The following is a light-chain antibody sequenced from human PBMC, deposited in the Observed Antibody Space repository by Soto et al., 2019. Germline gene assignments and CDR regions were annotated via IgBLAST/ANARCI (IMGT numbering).Light chain of an antibody. J-gene: IGKJ5*01. CDR2: DAS. V-gene: IGKV1-33*01. Sequence: DIQMTQSPSSLSASVGDRVTITCRASQDISNYLNWYQQRPGKAPKLLIYDASNLERGVPSRFSGTRSGTHFTFALTSLQPEDVATYYCPQSDSLPITFGQVTRLEI. CDR1: QDISNY. CDR3: PQSDSLPIT.